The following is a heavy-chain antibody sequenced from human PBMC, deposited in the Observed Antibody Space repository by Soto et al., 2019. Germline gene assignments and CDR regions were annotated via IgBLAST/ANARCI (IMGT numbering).Heavy chain of an antibody. CDR1: GASISGFY. V-gene: IGHV4-4*07. CDR3: VRDGTKTLRDWFDP. D-gene: IGHD1-1*01. J-gene: IGHJ5*02. Sequence: SESLSLTCTVSGASISGFYWSWIRKSAGKGLEWIGRIYATGTTDYNPSLKSRVMMSVDTSKKQFSLKLRSVTAADTAVYYCVRDGTKTLRDWFDPWGQGISVTVSS. CDR2: IYATGTT.